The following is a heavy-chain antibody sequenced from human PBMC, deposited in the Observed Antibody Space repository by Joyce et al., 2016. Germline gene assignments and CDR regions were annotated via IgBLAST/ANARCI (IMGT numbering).Heavy chain of an antibody. CDR2: IKGKTEGGTT. CDR1: GFTFSNTC. D-gene: IGHD4-17*01. V-gene: IGHV3-15*01. CDR3: STNTVLGDAFDI. J-gene: IGHJ3*02. Sequence: VLLVESGGGLVKPGGSLRLSCAASGFTFSNTCMTWVRQAPGKGLEWVGSIKGKTEGGTTDYAAHGKGRFTISRDESKKTLYLQMHGLKTEDTAVYYCSTNTVLGDAFDIWGQGTMVSVSS.